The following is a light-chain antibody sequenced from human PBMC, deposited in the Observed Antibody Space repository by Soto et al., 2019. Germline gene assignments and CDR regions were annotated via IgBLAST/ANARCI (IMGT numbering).Light chain of an antibody. V-gene: IGKV1-8*01. CDR3: QQYFDYPWT. CDR1: QGVSDY. CDR2: AAS. J-gene: IGKJ1*01. Sequence: AIRMTQSPSSLSATTGDRVTITCRASQGVSDYLAWYQQKPGKAPKVLIYAASTLQSGVPPRFSDSGSGTDFTLTISCLQSEDFATYYCQQYFDYPWTFGQGTKVEIK.